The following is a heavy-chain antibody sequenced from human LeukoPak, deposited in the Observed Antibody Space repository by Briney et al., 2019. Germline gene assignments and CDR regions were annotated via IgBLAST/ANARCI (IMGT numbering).Heavy chain of an antibody. J-gene: IGHJ4*02. Sequence: GASVKVSCKASGYTFTGYYMHWVRQAPGQGLEWMGWINPNSGGTNYAQRFQGRVTMIRDTSISTAYMELSRLRSDDTAVYYCARDLTYCGGDCYPHGYWGQGTLVTVSS. CDR3: ARDLTYCGGDCYPHGY. V-gene: IGHV1-2*02. CDR2: INPNSGGT. D-gene: IGHD2-21*02. CDR1: GYTFTGYY.